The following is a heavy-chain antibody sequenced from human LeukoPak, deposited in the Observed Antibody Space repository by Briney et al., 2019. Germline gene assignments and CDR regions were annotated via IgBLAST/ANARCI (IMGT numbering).Heavy chain of an antibody. D-gene: IGHD1-14*01. J-gene: IGHJ6*02. V-gene: IGHV3-23*01. CDR1: GFTFSGYA. CDR2: INSSGGST. CDR3: ARGGEPYYYYGMDV. Sequence: PGGSLRLSCAASGFTFSGYAMSWVRQAPGKGLEWVSVINSSGGSTYYADSVKGRFTISRDNSKNTLYLQMNSLRAEDTAVYYCARGGEPYYYYGMDVWGQGTTVTVSS.